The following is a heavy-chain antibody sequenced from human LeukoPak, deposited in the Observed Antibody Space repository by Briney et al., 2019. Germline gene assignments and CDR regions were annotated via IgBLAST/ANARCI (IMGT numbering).Heavy chain of an antibody. CDR1: GYTFTSYG. CDR2: ISLNNGNT. Sequence: ASVKVSCKASGYTFTSYGISWFRQAPGKGLEWMGWISLNNGNTKYAQKLQGRVTMTTDTSTSTAYMELRSLRSDDTAVYYCARDWAPLSGNYYDAWFDPWGQGTLVTVSS. CDR3: ARDWAPLSGNYYDAWFDP. J-gene: IGHJ5*02. V-gene: IGHV1-18*01. D-gene: IGHD1-26*01.